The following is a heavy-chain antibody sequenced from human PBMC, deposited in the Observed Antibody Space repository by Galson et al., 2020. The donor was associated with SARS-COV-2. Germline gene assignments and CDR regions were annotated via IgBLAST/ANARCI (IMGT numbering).Heavy chain of an antibody. CDR1: GGSFKNYY. V-gene: IGHV4-34*01. J-gene: IGHJ6*03. CDR3: VRGAEERRIIVVVPYYYTYMDV. CDR2: INHRGSP. Sequence: SETLSLTCAVYGGSFKNYYWTWIRQSPGKGLQWIGEINHRGSPNYDPSLQVRVAISVDTSKNQFSLRLSSVTAADTAVYYCVRGAEERRIIVVVPYYYTYMDVWGGGTAVTVSS. D-gene: IGHD2-2*01.